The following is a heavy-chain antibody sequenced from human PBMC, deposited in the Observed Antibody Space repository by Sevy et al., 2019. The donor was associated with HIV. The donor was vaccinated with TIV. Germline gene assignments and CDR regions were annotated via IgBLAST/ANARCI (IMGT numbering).Heavy chain of an antibody. CDR2: ISGSGGST. CDR3: AKVDSSGYYSVSGFDY. Sequence: LSLTCAASGFTLSSFAMSWVRQAPGKGLEWVSAISGSGGSTYYADSVKGRFTISRDNSKNTLYLQMNSLRAEDTAVYYCAKVDSSGYYSVSGFDYWGQGTLVTVSS. V-gene: IGHV3-23*01. D-gene: IGHD3-22*01. CDR1: GFTLSSFA. J-gene: IGHJ4*02.